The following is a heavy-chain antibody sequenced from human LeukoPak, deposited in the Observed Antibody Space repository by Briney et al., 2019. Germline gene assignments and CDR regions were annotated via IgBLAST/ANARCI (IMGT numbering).Heavy chain of an antibody. CDR1: GYSFTTYW. J-gene: IGHJ4*02. CDR3: ARSHYYGSGSYFSEVGYYFDY. CDR2: IYPGDSDT. Sequence: GESLKISCKGSGYSFTTYWIGWVRQMPGKGLEWMGIIYPGDSDTRYSPSFQGQVTISADKSISTAYLQWSSLKASDTAMYYCARSHYYGSGSYFSEVGYYFDYWGQGTLVTVSS. D-gene: IGHD3-10*01. V-gene: IGHV5-51*01.